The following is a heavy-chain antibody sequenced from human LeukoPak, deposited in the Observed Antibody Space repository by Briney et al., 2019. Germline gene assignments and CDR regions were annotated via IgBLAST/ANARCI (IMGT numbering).Heavy chain of an antibody. V-gene: IGHV1-69*13. Sequence: PVKVSCKASGGTFSSYAISWVRQAPGQGLEWMGGIIPIFGTANYAQKFQGRVTITADESTSTAYMELSSLRSEDTAVYYCASGYCSSTSCGNWFDPWGQGTLVTVSS. CDR3: ASGYCSSTSCGNWFDP. D-gene: IGHD2-2*03. CDR2: IIPIFGTA. J-gene: IGHJ5*02. CDR1: GGTFSSYA.